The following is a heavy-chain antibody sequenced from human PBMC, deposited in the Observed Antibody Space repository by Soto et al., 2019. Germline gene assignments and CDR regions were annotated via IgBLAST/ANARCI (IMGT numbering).Heavy chain of an antibody. CDR3: GRAARYCSGGSCLTFDY. CDR1: GYTFTSYY. J-gene: IGHJ4*02. V-gene: IGHV1-46*01. Sequence: QVQLVQSGAEVKKPGASVKVSCKASGYTFTSYYMHWVRQAPGQGLEWMGIINPSGGSTSYAQKFQGRVTMTRDTSMSTVYMELSSLRSEDTAVYYCGRAARYCSGGSCLTFDYWGQGTLVTVSS. CDR2: INPSGGST. D-gene: IGHD2-15*01.